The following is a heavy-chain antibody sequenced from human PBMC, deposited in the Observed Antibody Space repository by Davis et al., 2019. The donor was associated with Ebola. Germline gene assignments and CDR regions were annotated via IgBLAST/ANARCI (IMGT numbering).Heavy chain of an antibody. Sequence: GESLKISCAASGFTVSSNYMSWVRQAPGKGLEWVSDIYSGGSTYYADSVKGRFTISRDNSKNTLYLQMNSLRAEDTAVYYCAKGLLWFGELLEGDAFDIWGQGTMVTVSS. CDR1: GFTVSSNY. J-gene: IGHJ3*02. CDR2: IYSGGST. CDR3: AKGLLWFGELLEGDAFDI. D-gene: IGHD3-10*01. V-gene: IGHV3-53*01.